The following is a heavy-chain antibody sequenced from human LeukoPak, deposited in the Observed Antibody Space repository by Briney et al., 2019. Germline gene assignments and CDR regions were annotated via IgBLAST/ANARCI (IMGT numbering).Heavy chain of an antibody. CDR3: ARASRIAAPSYYYYYYYMDV. D-gene: IGHD6-6*01. CDR1: GFTLDDYG. Sequence: PGGSLRLSCAASGFTLDDYGMSWVRQAPGKGLEWVSGINWNGGSTGYADSVKGRFTISRDNAKNSLYLQMNSLRAEDTALYYCARASRIAAPSYYYYYYYMDVWGKGTTVTVSS. CDR2: INWNGGST. J-gene: IGHJ6*03. V-gene: IGHV3-20*04.